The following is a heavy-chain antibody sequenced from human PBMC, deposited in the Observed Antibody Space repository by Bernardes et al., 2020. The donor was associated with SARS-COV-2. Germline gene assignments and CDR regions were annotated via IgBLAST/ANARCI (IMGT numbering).Heavy chain of an antibody. CDR2: IKTDGSSA. V-gene: IGHV3-74*01. J-gene: IGHJ6*02. CDR1: GFSFSSHW. D-gene: IGHD3-3*01. Sequence: GGSLRLSCAASGFSFSSHWMHWVRQGPGKGLVWVSRIKTDGSSAAYADSVKGRFTISRDNAKNTLYLQMNSLRVEDTAVYYCASQYNDFWSGPGNVWGQGTTVTVSS. CDR3: ASQYNDFWSGPGNV.